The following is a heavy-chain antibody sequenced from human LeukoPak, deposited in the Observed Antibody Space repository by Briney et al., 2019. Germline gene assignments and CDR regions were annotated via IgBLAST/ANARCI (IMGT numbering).Heavy chain of an antibody. J-gene: IGHJ5*02. CDR2: IIPIFGTA. D-gene: IGHD6-13*01. CDR3: ARGRLGYSSSWYKYWFDP. V-gene: IGHV1-69*05. CDR1: GGTFSSYA. Sequence: ASVKVSCKASGGTFSSYAISWVRQAPGQGLEWMGGIIPIFGTANYAQKFQGRVTITTDESTSTAYMELSSLRSEDTAVYYCARGRLGYSSSWYKYWFDPWGQGTLVTVSS.